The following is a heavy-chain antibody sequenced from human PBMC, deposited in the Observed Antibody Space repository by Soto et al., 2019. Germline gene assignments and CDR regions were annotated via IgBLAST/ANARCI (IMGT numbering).Heavy chain of an antibody. V-gene: IGHV4-31*03. CDR2: IYYGGST. CDR1: GGSISSGGYY. Sequence: SETLSLTCTVSGGSISSGGYYWSWIRQHPGKCLEWIGYIYYGGSTYYNPSLKSRATISGDTSKNQFSLKLSSVTAADTAVYYCARGGYYYENSGQNAYDYWGQGILVTVYS. D-gene: IGHD3-22*01. J-gene: IGHJ4*01. CDR3: ARGGYYYENSGQNAYDY.